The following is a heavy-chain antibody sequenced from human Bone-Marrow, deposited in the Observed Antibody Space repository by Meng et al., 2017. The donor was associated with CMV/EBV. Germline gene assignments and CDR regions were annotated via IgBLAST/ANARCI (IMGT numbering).Heavy chain of an antibody. CDR2: NSSSSSYI. D-gene: IGHD3-10*01. CDR3: ARDLIISERRRYYYGSGLPDV. CDR1: GFTFSSYS. Sequence: GESLKISCAASGFTFSSYSMNWVRQAPGKGLEWVSSNSSSSSYIYYADSVKGRFTISRDNAKNSLYLQMNSLRAEDTAVYYCARDLIISERRRYYYGSGLPDVWGQGTTVTVSS. J-gene: IGHJ6*02. V-gene: IGHV3-21*01.